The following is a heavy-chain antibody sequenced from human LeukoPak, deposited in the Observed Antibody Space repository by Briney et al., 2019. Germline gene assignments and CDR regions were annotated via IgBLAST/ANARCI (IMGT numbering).Heavy chain of an antibody. CDR3: ARETSSSSTSPNWYVDL. CDR1: GYTFTGYY. D-gene: IGHD6-6*01. CDR2: INPNSGGT. J-gene: IGHJ2*01. Sequence: ASVKVSCKASGYTFTGYYMHWVRQAPRQGLEWMGWINPNSGGTNYAQKFQGRVTMTRDTSISTAYMELSRLRSDDTAAYYCARETSSSSTSPNWYVDLWGRGTLVTVSS. V-gene: IGHV1-2*02.